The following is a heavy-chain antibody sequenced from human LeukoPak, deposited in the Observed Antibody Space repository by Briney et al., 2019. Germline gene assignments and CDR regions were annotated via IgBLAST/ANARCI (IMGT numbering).Heavy chain of an antibody. CDR1: GFTFDDYG. D-gene: IGHD3-3*01. CDR3: AKCVTIFGVHRYMDV. J-gene: IGHJ6*03. V-gene: IGHV3-23*01. CDR2: ISGSGGST. Sequence: PGGSLRLSCAASGFTFDDYGMSWVRQAPGKGLEWVSAISGSGGSTYYADSVKGRFTISRDNSKNTLYLQMNSLRAEDTAVYYCAKCVTIFGVHRYMDVWGKGTTVTVSS.